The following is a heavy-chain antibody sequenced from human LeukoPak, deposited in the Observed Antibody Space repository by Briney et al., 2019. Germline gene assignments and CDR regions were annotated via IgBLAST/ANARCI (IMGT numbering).Heavy chain of an antibody. CDR2: ISGSGGST. CDR1: GLTFSSYA. CDR3: AKDVTSGYLFDY. Sequence: GGSLRLSCAASGLTFSSYAMSWVRQAPGRGLEWVSAISGSGGSTYYADSVKGRFTISRDNSKNTLYLQMNSLRAEDTAVYYCAKDVTSGYLFDYWGQGTLVTVSS. J-gene: IGHJ4*02. V-gene: IGHV3-23*01. D-gene: IGHD3-3*01.